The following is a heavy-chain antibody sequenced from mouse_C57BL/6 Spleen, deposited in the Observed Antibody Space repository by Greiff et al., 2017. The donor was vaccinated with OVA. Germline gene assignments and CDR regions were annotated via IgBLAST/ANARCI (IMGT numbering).Heavy chain of an antibody. D-gene: IGHD1-1*01. CDR2: IDPSDSET. CDR3: AITTVGPYYYAMDY. Sequence: QVQLQQPGAELVRPGSSVKLSCKASGYTFTSYWMHWVKQRPIQGLEWIGNIDPSDSETNYNQKFKDKATLTVDTSSSTAYMQLSSLTSDDSAVYYCAITTVGPYYYAMDYWGQGTSVTVSS. CDR1: GYTFTSYW. J-gene: IGHJ4*01. V-gene: IGHV1-52*01.